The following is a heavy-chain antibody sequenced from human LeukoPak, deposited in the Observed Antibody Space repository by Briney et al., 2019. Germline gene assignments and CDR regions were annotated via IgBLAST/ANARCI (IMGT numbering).Heavy chain of an antibody. Sequence: GGSLRLSCAASGFTFSSYAMSWVRQAPGKGLEGVSAISGSGGSTYYADSVKGRFTISRDNSKNTLYLQMNSLRAEDTAVYYCAKEVWCTGTTTPFDYWGQGTLVTVSS. J-gene: IGHJ4*02. CDR3: AKEVWCTGTTTPFDY. CDR1: GFTFSSYA. D-gene: IGHD1-1*01. V-gene: IGHV3-23*01. CDR2: ISGSGGST.